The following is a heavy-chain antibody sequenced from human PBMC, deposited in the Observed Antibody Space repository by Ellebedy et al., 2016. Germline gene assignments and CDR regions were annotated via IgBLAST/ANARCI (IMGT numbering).Heavy chain of an antibody. CDR3: ASAIDY. J-gene: IGHJ4*02. CDR1: GFTFSSYS. Sequence: GESLKISXAASGFTFSSYSMNWVRQAPGKGLEWVSYISSSSSSMYYTDSVKGRFTISRDNAKNSLFLQMNNLRSEDTAVYHCASAIDYWGQGTLVTVSS. CDR2: ISSSSSSM. V-gene: IGHV3-48*04.